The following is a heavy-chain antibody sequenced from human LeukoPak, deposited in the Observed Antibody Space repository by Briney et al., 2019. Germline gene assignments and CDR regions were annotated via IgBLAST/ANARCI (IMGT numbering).Heavy chain of an antibody. Sequence: GGSLRLSCAASGNYWMHWVRQVPGKGLVWVSHINSGGSWTSYADSVKGRFTISKDNAKNTVYLQMNSLRAENTAVYYCVSFYETYWGRGTLVTVSS. J-gene: IGHJ4*02. CDR3: VSFYETY. CDR2: INSGGSWT. CDR1: GNYW. D-gene: IGHD2/OR15-2a*01. V-gene: IGHV3-74*01.